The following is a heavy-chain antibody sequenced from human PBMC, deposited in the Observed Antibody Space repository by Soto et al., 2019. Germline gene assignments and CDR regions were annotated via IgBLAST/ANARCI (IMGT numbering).Heavy chain of an antibody. V-gene: IGHV4-39*01. Sequence: SETLSLTCTVSGGSISSSSYYWGWIRQPPGKGLELIGSIYYSGSTYYNPSLKSRVTISVDTSKNQFSLKLSSVTAADTAVYYCARQQAFGQWLVHGGFDYWGQGTLVTVSS. CDR3: ARQQAFGQWLVHGGFDY. D-gene: IGHD6-19*01. CDR1: GGSISSSSYY. J-gene: IGHJ4*02. CDR2: IYYSGST.